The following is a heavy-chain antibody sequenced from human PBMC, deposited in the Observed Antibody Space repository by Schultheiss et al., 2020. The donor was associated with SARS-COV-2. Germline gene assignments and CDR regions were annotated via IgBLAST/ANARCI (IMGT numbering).Heavy chain of an antibody. V-gene: IGHV3-23*01. CDR2: ISGSGGST. CDR3: AKRQTYYGAALDY. D-gene: IGHD4-17*01. Sequence: GGSLRLSCAASGFTFIYYYMNGVRQAPGKGLEWVSAISGSGGSTYYADSVKGRFTISRDNSKNTLYLQMNSLRAEDTAVYYCAKRQTYYGAALDYWGQGTLVTVSS. J-gene: IGHJ4*02. CDR1: GFTFIYYY.